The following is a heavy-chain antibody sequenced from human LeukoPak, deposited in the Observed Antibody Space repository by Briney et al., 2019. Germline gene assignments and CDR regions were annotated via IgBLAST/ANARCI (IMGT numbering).Heavy chain of an antibody. CDR3: AKYYDSSGYYYELGY. V-gene: IGHV3-23*01. CDR1: GFTFSSYA. J-gene: IGHJ4*02. Sequence: GGSLRLSCAASGFTFSSYAMSWVRQAPGKGLEWVSAISGSGGSTYYADSVKGRFTISRDKSKNTLYLQMNSLRAEDTAVYYCAKYYDSSGYYYELGYWGQGTLVTVSS. CDR2: ISGSGGST. D-gene: IGHD3-22*01.